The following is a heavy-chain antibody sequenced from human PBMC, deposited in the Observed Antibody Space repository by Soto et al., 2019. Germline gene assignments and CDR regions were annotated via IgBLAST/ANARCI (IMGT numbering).Heavy chain of an antibody. D-gene: IGHD2-15*01. CDR3: AKAAGRTVVVVAAPDY. J-gene: IGHJ4*02. V-gene: IGHV3-23*01. CDR2: ISGSGGST. Sequence: PGGSLRLSCAASGFTFSSYAMSWVRQAPGKGLEWVSAISGSGGSTYYADSVKGRFTISRDNSKNTLYLQMNSLRAEDTAVYYCAKAAGRTVVVVAAPDYWGQGTLVTVSS. CDR1: GFTFSSYA.